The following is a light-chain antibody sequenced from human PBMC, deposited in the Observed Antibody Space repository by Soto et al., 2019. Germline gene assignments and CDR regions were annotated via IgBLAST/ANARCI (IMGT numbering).Light chain of an antibody. CDR1: SSDIGRYNF. Sequence: QSALTQPASVSGSPGQSITISCTGTSSDIGRYNFVSWYQQHPGKAPKLLVYEVTNRPSGVSNRFSGSKSGNTASLTIFGLQTEDEADYYCSSYIIVTTFVVFGTGTKLTVL. CDR3: SSYIIVTTFVV. V-gene: IGLV2-14*01. J-gene: IGLJ1*01. CDR2: EVT.